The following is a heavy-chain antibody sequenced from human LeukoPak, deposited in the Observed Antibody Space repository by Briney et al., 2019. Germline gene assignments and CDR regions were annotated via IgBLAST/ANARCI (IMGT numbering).Heavy chain of an antibody. D-gene: IGHD3-22*01. CDR2: ISGDGGST. CDR3: AKDLGDPRYYCDSSGSLDY. CDR1: GFTFDDYA. Sequence: GGSLRLSCAASGFTFDDYAMHWVRQPPGKGLEWVSLISGDGGSTYYADSVKGRFTISRDNSKNSLYLQMNSLRTEDTALYYCAKDLGDPRYYCDSSGSLDYWGQGTLVTVSS. V-gene: IGHV3-43*02. J-gene: IGHJ4*02.